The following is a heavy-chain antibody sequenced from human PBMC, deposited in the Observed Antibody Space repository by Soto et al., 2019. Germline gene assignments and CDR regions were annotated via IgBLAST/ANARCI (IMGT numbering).Heavy chain of an antibody. J-gene: IGHJ2*01. V-gene: IGHV3-23*01. CDR2: TTGSGGST. D-gene: IGHD1-26*01. CDR1: GFTFSYYS. CDR3: AKRTVGWYFDL. Sequence: GGSLRLSCAASGFTFSYYSMSWVRQAPGKGLEWVSSTTGSGGSTYNADSVKGRFTISRDNSKNTLYLQMNSLRAEDTAVYYCAKRTVGWYFDLWGRGTLVTVSS.